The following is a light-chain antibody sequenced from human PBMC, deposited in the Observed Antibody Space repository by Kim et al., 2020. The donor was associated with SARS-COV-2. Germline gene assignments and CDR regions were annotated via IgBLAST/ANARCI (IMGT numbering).Light chain of an antibody. J-gene: IGKJ4*01. V-gene: IGKV1-33*01. CDR1: QDISNY. Sequence: DIQMTQSPSSLSASVGDRVTITCQASQDISNYLNWYQQKPGKAPKLPIYDASNLETGVPSRFSGSGSGTDFTFTISSLQPEDIATYYCQQYDNLPLTFGGGTKLEIK. CDR2: DAS. CDR3: QQYDNLPLT.